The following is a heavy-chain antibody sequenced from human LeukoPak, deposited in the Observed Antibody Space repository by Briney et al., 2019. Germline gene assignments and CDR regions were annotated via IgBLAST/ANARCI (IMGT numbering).Heavy chain of an antibody. D-gene: IGHD5-18*01. CDR3: ARQKGGYSYGYVYYYYYYMDV. CDR1: GGSISSSSYY. Sequence: SETLSLTCTLSGGSISSSSYYWGWIRQPPGKGLEWIGSIYYSGSTYYNPSLKSRVTISVDTSKNQFSLKLSSVTAAYTAVYYCARQKGGYSYGYVYYYYYYMDVWGKGTTVTISS. J-gene: IGHJ6*03. V-gene: IGHV4-39*01. CDR2: IYYSGST.